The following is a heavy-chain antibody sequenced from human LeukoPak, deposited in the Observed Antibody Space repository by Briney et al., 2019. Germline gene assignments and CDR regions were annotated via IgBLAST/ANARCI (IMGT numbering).Heavy chain of an antibody. J-gene: IGHJ6*03. CDR1: GFTFGDYA. Sequence: PGGSLRLSCTASGFTFGDYAMSWVRQAPGKGLEWVSAISGSGGSTYYSDSVKGRFTISRDNSKNTLYLQMNSLRAEDTAVYYCAKNSGSYLVYYYYMDVWGKGTTVTVSS. CDR2: ISGSGGST. V-gene: IGHV3-23*01. CDR3: AKNSGSYLVYYYYMDV. D-gene: IGHD1-26*01.